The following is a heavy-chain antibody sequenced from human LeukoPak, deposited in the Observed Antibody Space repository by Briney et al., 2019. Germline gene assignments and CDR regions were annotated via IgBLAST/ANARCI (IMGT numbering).Heavy chain of an antibody. J-gene: IGHJ4*02. D-gene: IGHD2/OR15-2a*01. Sequence: GRSLRLSCAASGFTFDDYAMHWVRQAPGKGLEWVSGISWNSGSIGYADSVKGRFTISRDNAKNSLYLQMNSLRAEDTALYYCAKDIVLLPEGRLDYWGQGTLVTVSS. V-gene: IGHV3-9*01. CDR2: ISWNSGSI. CDR3: AKDIVLLPEGRLDY. CDR1: GFTFDDYA.